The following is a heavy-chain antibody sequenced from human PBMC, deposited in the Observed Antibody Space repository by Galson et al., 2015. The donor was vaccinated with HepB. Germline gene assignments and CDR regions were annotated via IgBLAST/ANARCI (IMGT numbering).Heavy chain of an antibody. CDR1: GGTISSSSYY. J-gene: IGHJ4*02. Sequence: SETLSLTCTVSGGTISSSSYYWGWIRQPPGKGLEWIGSIYYSGSTYYNPSLKSRVTISVDTSKNQFSLKLSSVTAADTAVYYCARVAEDYYGSGSYDYWGQGTLVTVSS. CDR2: IYYSGST. V-gene: IGHV4-39*07. D-gene: IGHD3-10*01. CDR3: ARVAEDYYGSGSYDY.